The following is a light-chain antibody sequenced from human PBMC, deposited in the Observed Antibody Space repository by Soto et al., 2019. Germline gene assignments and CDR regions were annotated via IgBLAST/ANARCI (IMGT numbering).Light chain of an antibody. Sequence: EIVMTQSPATLSVSPGERATLSCRASQSVTSNLAWYQQKPGQPPRLLIYYASTRATGIPSRFSGSGSGTEFTLTISSLQPEDFATYYCQQLNSYPPTFGQGTRLEI. CDR3: QQLNSYPPT. J-gene: IGKJ5*01. CDR2: YAS. CDR1: QSVTSN. V-gene: IGKV3-15*01.